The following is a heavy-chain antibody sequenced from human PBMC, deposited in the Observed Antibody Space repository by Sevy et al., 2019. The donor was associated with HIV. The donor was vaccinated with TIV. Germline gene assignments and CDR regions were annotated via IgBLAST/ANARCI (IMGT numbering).Heavy chain of an antibody. J-gene: IGHJ3*02. D-gene: IGHD3-3*01. CDR2: IVPKFGTA. Sequence: ASVKVSCKASGDTFNTYAMVWVREAPGQGLEWMGGIVPKFGTANYAQKFQGKVTMTADESTSTAYMELSSLRSEDTAVYYCARRGITIFGVLTFDIWGQGTTVTVSS. CDR1: GDTFNTYA. CDR3: ARRGITIFGVLTFDI. V-gene: IGHV1-69*13.